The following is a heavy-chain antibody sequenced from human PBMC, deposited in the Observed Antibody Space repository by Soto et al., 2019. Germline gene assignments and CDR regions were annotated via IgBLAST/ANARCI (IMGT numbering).Heavy chain of an antibody. V-gene: IGHV4-34*01. CDR3: ARLSTTVTTRHFAY. J-gene: IGHJ4*01. D-gene: IGHD4-17*01. CDR2: INHSEIT. Sequence: QVQLQQWGAGLLKPSETLSLTCAVYGGSFSGYYWTWIRQPPGKGLEWIGEINHSESTNWIGEINHSEITNYNPSLKSRVNISVDTSKNQFSLKLNSVTAADTAVYFCARLSTTVTTRHFAYWGHGTLVTVSS. CDR1: GGSFSGYY.